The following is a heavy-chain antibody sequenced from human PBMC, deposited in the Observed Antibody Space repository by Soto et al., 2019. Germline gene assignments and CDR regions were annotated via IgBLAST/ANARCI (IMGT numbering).Heavy chain of an antibody. D-gene: IGHD2-8*01. Sequence: PSETLSLTCAVSGGSFSGDYRSWVRQPPGKGLEWIGEINHSGSTNYNPSLKSRVTISVDTSSNQVALTMTNMDPVDTATYYCARLMALGGMGHDSWGQGTLVTVSS. CDR1: GGSFSGDY. V-gene: IGHV4-34*01. J-gene: IGHJ4*02. CDR2: INHSGST. CDR3: ARLMALGGMGHDS.